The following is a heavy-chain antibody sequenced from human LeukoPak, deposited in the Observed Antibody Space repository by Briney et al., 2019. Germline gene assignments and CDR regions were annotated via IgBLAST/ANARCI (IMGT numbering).Heavy chain of an antibody. Sequence: SEALSLTCTVSGGSIRNYYWRWLRQPPGKGLESIGYIYYSGSTNYNPSLKSRVTISVDTSKNQFSLKLSSVTAADTAVYYCAREVAAAVNYWGQGTLVTVSS. D-gene: IGHD6-13*01. J-gene: IGHJ4*02. CDR1: GGSIRNYY. CDR3: AREVAAAVNY. CDR2: IYYSGST. V-gene: IGHV4-59*12.